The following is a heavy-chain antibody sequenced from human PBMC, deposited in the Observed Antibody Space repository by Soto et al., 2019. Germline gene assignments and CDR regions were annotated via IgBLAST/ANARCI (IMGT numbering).Heavy chain of an antibody. V-gene: IGHV4-61*05. Sequence: SETLSLTCTVSGGSINSSSFYWGWIRQPPGKGLEWIGYVDYTGSTNYNPSLKSRVTISVDTSKNQFSLNLTPLTAADTAIYYCARSNWYSEYWGQGTLVTVSS. J-gene: IGHJ4*02. CDR2: VDYTGST. D-gene: IGHD7-27*01. CDR1: GGSINSSSFY. CDR3: ARSNWYSEY.